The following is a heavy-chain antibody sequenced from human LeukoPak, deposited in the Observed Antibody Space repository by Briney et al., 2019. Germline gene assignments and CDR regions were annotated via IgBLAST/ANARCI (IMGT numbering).Heavy chain of an antibody. CDR1: EFTFSNHW. CDR3: ARDQRGYSYGYTVDY. CDR2: INQDGSDK. J-gene: IGHJ4*02. D-gene: IGHD5-18*01. V-gene: IGHV3-7*01. Sequence: GGSLRLSCAASEFTFSNHWMTWVRQAPGKGLEWVANINQDGSDKNHVDSVKGRFTISRDNAKNSLYLQMNSLRAEDTAVYYCARDQRGYSYGYTVDYWGQGTLVTVSS.